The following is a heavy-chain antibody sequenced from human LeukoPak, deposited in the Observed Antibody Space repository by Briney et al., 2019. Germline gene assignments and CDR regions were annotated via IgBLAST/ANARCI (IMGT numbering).Heavy chain of an antibody. CDR3: ARDLVYGSGSCGH. J-gene: IGHJ4*02. V-gene: IGHV3-74*01. Sequence: GGTLRLSCAASGFTFSNYWMQWVRQAPGKGLVWVSRINGEGGTSYADSVKGRFTISRDNAKNTVHLQMNSLRAEDTAVYYCARDLVYGSGSCGHWGQGTLVTVSS. D-gene: IGHD3-10*01. CDR1: GFTFSNYW. CDR2: INGEGGT.